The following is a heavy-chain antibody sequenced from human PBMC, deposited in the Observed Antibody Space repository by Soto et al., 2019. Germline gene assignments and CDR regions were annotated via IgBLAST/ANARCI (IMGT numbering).Heavy chain of an antibody. D-gene: IGHD6-19*01. CDR1: GDSVSSNTAA. Sequence: QNLSLTCAISGDSVSSNTAAWNWIRSSPSRGLEWLGRTYYRSNWRHDYAVSVKSRITVNPDTSKNHFSLQLNSVTPDDTAVYYCARGVAGSGFDLWGQGTLVTVSS. J-gene: IGHJ4*02. CDR3: ARGVAGSGFDL. V-gene: IGHV6-1*01. CDR2: TYYRSNWRH.